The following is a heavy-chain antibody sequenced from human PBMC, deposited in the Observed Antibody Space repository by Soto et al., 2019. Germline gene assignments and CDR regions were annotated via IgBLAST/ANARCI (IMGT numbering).Heavy chain of an antibody. CDR2: VRAGDETT. CDR1: GFTFSSYE. V-gene: IGHV3-23*01. D-gene: IGHD6-13*01. J-gene: IGHJ4*02. CDR3: AKVRYRSWYFDN. Sequence: GGSLRLSCAASGFTFSSYEMNWVRQAPGKGLEWVSTVRAGDETTSYADSVKGRFTVSRDNSNSTLFLHMNSLRVEDTALYYCAKVRYRSWYFDNWGQGTLVTVSS.